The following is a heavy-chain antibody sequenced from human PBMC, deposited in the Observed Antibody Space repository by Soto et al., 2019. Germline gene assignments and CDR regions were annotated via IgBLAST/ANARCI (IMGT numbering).Heavy chain of an antibody. CDR1: GFTFSSYG. D-gene: IGHD3-9*01. Sequence: PGGSLRLSCTASGFTFSSYGMHWVRQAPGKGLEWVAVIWYDGSNKYYADSVKGRFTISRDNSKNTLYLQMNSLRAEDTAVYYCARDSDDILTGSAPLAWGQGTLVTVSS. CDR2: IWYDGSNK. V-gene: IGHV3-33*01. J-gene: IGHJ5*02. CDR3: ARDSDDILTGSAPLA.